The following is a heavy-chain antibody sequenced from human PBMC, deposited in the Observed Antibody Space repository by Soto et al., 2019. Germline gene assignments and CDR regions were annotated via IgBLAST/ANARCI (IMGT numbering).Heavy chain of an antibody. V-gene: IGHV3-30*18. CDR2: ISYDGSDK. J-gene: IGHJ4*02. Sequence: QVQLVESGGGVVQPGRSLRLSCAASGLSFSNSGMHWVRQAPGKGLEWVAVISYDGSDKYYADSVKGRFTISRDNSKNTLYLQLNSVRTDDTAVYYCANWGGRRTTTCCTGPFDFWCQGTLVTVSS. CDR1: GLSFSNSG. CDR3: ANWGGRRTTTCCTGPFDF. D-gene: IGHD2-8*02.